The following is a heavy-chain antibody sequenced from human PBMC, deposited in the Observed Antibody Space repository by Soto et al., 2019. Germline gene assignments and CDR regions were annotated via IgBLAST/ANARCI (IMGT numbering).Heavy chain of an antibody. CDR2: IWYDGSNK. J-gene: IGHJ6*03. D-gene: IGHD6-6*01. Sequence: GGSLRLSCAASGVTFSSYGMHWVRQAPGKGLEWVAVIWYDGSNKYYADSVKGRFTISRDNSKNTLYLQMNSLRAEDTAVYYCARAARPLKTTYYYMDVWGKGTTVNVSS. V-gene: IGHV3-33*01. CDR1: GVTFSSYG. CDR3: ARAARPLKTTYYYMDV.